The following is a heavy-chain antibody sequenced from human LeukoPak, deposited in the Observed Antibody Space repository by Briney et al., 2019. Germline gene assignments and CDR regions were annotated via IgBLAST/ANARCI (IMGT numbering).Heavy chain of an antibody. D-gene: IGHD3-22*01. CDR1: GGTFSSYA. Sequence: GASVKVSCKASGGTFSSYAISWVRQAPGQGLEWMGEIIPIFGTANYAQKFQGRVTITADESTSTAYMELSSLRSEDTAVYYCASRTALISTQYYYDSSGYYYLDYWGQGTLVTVSS. CDR2: IIPIFGTA. CDR3: ASRTALISTQYYYDSSGYYYLDY. V-gene: IGHV1-69*13. J-gene: IGHJ4*02.